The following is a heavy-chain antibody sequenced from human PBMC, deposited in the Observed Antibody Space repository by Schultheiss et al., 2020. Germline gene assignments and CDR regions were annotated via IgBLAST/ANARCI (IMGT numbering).Heavy chain of an antibody. J-gene: IGHJ6*03. CDR1: GGSISSYY. V-gene: IGHV4-59*01. CDR3: AREDRAYCGGDCYSNRPYYYYYMDV. CDR2: IYYSGST. Sequence: SATLSLTCTVSGGSISSYYWSWIRQPPGKGLEWIGYIYYSGSTNYNPSLKSRVTISVDTSKNQFSLKLSSVTAADTAVYYCAREDRAYCGGDCYSNRPYYYYYMDVWGKGTTVNVSS. D-gene: IGHD2-21*02.